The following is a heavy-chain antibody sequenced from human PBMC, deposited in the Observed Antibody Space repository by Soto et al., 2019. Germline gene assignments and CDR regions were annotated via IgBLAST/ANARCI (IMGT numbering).Heavy chain of an antibody. CDR1: GFSLSTSGMC. CDR2: IDWDDDK. J-gene: IGHJ6*02. V-gene: IGHV2-70*01. D-gene: IGHD6-13*01. Sequence: SGPTLVNPTQTLTLTCTFSGFSLSTSGMCVSWIRQPPGKALEWLALIDWDDDKYYSTSLKTRLTISKDTSKNQVVLTMTNMDPVDTATYYCARTTIAGSSMPYYYYGMDAWGQGTTVTVSS. CDR3: ARTTIAGSSMPYYYYGMDA.